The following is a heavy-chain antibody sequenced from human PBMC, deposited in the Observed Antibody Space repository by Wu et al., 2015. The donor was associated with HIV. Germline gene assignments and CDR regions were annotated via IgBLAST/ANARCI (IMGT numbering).Heavy chain of an antibody. CDR3: AIRRVEVEVTGYYYYGLDV. D-gene: IGHD2-15*01. J-gene: IGHJ6*02. CDR2: IIPIFDTA. V-gene: IGHV1-69*05. CDR1: EGTFSIYS. Sequence: QVQLVQSGAEVKKPGSSVKVSCKASEGTFSIYSISWVRQAPGQRLEWMGGIIPIFDTANYAQKFQGRVTITMDESTSTGYMELNSLRSEDTAVYYCAIRRVEVEVTGYYYYGLDVWGQGTTVTVSS.